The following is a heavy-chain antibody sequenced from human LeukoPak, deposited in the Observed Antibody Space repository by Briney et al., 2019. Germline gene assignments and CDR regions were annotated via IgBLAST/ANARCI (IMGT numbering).Heavy chain of an antibody. CDR3: ARARTMITFGRVRHASDI. J-gene: IGHJ3*02. V-gene: IGHV1-69*04. Sequence: SVKVSCKASGGTFSSYAFNWVRQAPGQGLEWVGRIIPLLGVTNHAQKLQGRVTVTADPATNTAYMELSSLIPDDTAVYYCARARTMITFGRVRHASDIWGQGTLVTVSS. D-gene: IGHD3-16*01. CDR1: GGTFSSYA. CDR2: IIPLLGVT.